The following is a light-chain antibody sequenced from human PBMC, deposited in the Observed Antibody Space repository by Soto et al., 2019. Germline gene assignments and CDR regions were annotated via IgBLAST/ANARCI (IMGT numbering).Light chain of an antibody. CDR3: QQYNNWPPLYT. Sequence: EIVMTQSPATLSVSPGERATLSCRASQSVGSNLAWYQQKPGQAPRLLIYDASTRATGIPARFSGSGSGTEFPLTISSLQSEDFAVYYCQQYNNWPPLYTFGQGTKLEIK. V-gene: IGKV3-15*01. CDR2: DAS. J-gene: IGKJ2*01. CDR1: QSVGSN.